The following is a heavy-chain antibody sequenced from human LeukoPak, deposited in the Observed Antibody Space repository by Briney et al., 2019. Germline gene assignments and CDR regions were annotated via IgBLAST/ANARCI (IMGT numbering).Heavy chain of an antibody. CDR2: IYYGGST. CDR3: ATGDGHNSFDY. CDR1: GGSISSYD. D-gene: IGHD5-24*01. Sequence: SETLSLTCTVSGGSISSYDWSWIRQPPGKGLEWVGYIYYGGSTNYNPSLKSRVTISVDTSKNQFSLKLSSVTAADTAVYYCATGDGHNSFDYWGQGTLVTVSS. V-gene: IGHV4-59*12. J-gene: IGHJ4*02.